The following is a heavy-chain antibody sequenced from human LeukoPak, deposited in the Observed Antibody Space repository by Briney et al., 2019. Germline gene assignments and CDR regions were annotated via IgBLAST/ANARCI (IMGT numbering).Heavy chain of an antibody. V-gene: IGHV3-23*01. CDR2: ISGSGGST. D-gene: IGHD3-10*01. Sequence: QAGGSLRLSCAASGFTFSSYAMNWVRQAPGKGLEWVSGISGSGGSTYYADSVKGRFTISRDNSKNTLYLQMNSLRAEDTAVYYCARDGHISQYYYGSGSYLYWGQGTLVTVSS. CDR1: GFTFSSYA. CDR3: ARDGHISQYYYGSGSYLY. J-gene: IGHJ4*02.